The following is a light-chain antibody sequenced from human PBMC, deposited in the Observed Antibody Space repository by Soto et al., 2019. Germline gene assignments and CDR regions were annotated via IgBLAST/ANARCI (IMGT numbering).Light chain of an antibody. CDR1: QSVSGW. V-gene: IGKV1-5*03. Sequence: DIQMTQSPSTLSASVGDRVAITCRARQSVSGWLSWYQHKPWKVPKLLIYQASTLEDGVPSRFSGSGSGTEFTLTISSLQPDDSATYYCQHYNDYSYTFGQGNNLEIK. J-gene: IGKJ2*01. CDR3: QHYNDYSYT. CDR2: QAS.